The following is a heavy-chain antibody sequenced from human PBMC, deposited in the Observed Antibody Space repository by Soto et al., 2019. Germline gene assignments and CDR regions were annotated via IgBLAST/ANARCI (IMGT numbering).Heavy chain of an antibody. CDR2: ISGTGEKT. D-gene: IGHD2-15*01. CDR3: AKGGTAYCSGGTCYHPFDY. V-gene: IGHV3-23*01. J-gene: IGHJ4*01. CDR1: GFTFTNYA. Sequence: PGGSLRLSCAASGFTFTNYAMHWVRQTPGKGLEWVSTISGTGEKTFYADAVKGRFTISRDNSKSTLFVQMNSREAEDTAVYYCAKGGTAYCSGGTCYHPFDYWGHGTLGTVSS.